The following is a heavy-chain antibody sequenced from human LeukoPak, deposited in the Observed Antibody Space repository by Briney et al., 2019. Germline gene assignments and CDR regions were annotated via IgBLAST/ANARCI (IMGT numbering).Heavy chain of an antibody. CDR2: IYYSGST. CDR3: ARRSGDI. J-gene: IGHJ3*02. V-gene: IGHV4-30-4*08. Sequence: PSETLSPTCAVSGYSISSGYYWGWIRQPPGKGLEWIGYIYYSGSTYYNPSLKSRVTISVDTSKNQFSLKLSSVTAADTAVYYCARRSGDIWGQGTMVTVSS. CDR1: GYSISSGYY. D-gene: IGHD1-26*01.